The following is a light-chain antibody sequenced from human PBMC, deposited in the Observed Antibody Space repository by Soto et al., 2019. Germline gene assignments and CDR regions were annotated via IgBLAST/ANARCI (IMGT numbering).Light chain of an antibody. CDR3: QTWGTAIHDVV. V-gene: IGLV4-69*01. CDR1: SGHNNYA. J-gene: IGLJ2*01. CDR2: LNSDGSH. Sequence: QLVLTQSPSASASLGASVKLTCTLNSGHNNYAIAWHQQQPEKGPRYLMKLNSDGSHSKGDGIPDRFSGSSSGAERHLTISSRQSADEADYYCQTWGTAIHDVVFGGGTKLTVL.